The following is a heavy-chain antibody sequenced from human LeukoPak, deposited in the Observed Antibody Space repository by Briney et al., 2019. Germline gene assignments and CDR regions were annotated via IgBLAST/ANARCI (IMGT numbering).Heavy chain of an antibody. CDR1: GGSISSSSYY. Sequence: PSXXLSLTCTVSGGSISSSSYYWGWIRQPPGKGLEWIGSIYYSGSTYYNPSRKSRITISVDTSKNQFSLKLSSVTAADTAVYYCARYYDFWSGYYSDAFDIWGQGTMVTVSS. D-gene: IGHD3-3*01. J-gene: IGHJ3*02. CDR2: IYYSGST. CDR3: ARYYDFWSGYYSDAFDI. V-gene: IGHV4-39*01.